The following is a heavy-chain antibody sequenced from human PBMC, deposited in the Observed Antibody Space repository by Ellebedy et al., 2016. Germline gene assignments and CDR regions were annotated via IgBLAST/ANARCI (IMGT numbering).Heavy chain of an antibody. J-gene: IGHJ6*02. Sequence: GESLKISXAASGFTVGNNYMSWVRQAPGKGLEWVSLIYSGGDTSYADSVKGRFTISRDNAKNSVYLQMNSLRAEDTAVYYCAREWVVTAMRYYYYGMDVWGQGTTVTVSS. CDR3: AREWVVTAMRYYYYGMDV. CDR2: IYSGGDT. CDR1: GFTVGNNY. V-gene: IGHV3-53*01. D-gene: IGHD2-21*02.